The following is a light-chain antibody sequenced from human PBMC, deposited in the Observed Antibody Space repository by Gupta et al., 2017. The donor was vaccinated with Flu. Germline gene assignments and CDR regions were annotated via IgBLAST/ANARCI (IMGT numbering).Light chain of an antibody. Sequence: GTLSLSPGERATLSCRASQSVTNNYLAWYQQRPGQAPRLLIYHTSTRATGIPDRFSGSGSGTDFTLTITRLEPEDFAVYYCQQYDTSLYTFGQGTKLEIK. CDR1: QSVTNNY. J-gene: IGKJ2*01. CDR3: QQYDTSLYT. CDR2: HTS. V-gene: IGKV3-20*01.